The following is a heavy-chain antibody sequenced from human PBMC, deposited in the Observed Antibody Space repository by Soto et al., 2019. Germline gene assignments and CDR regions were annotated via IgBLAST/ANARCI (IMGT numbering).Heavy chain of an antibody. CDR2: IKQDGSEK. Sequence: EVQLVESGGGLVHPGGSLRLSCAASGFTFSTYWMHWVRQAPGKGLEWVANIKQDGSEKYYLDSVKGRFTISRDNAKSSLYLQMNSLRAEDTAVYYCARVLAAADSLWGQGTLVTVSS. CDR1: GFTFSTYW. CDR3: ARVLAAADSL. V-gene: IGHV3-7*01. D-gene: IGHD6-13*01. J-gene: IGHJ4*02.